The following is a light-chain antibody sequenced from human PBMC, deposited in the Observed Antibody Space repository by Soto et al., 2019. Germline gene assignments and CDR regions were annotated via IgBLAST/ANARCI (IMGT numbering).Light chain of an antibody. V-gene: IGLV1-36*01. CDR1: SSNIGNNA. CDR3: AAWDDSLNGYV. J-gene: IGLJ1*01. Sequence: QSVLTQPPSVSDAHRQRVTISCSGSSSNIGNNAVNWYQQLPGKAPKLLIYFDDLLPSGVSDRFSGSKSGTSASLAISGLQSEDEADYYCAAWDDSLNGYVFGTGTKATVL. CDR2: FDD.